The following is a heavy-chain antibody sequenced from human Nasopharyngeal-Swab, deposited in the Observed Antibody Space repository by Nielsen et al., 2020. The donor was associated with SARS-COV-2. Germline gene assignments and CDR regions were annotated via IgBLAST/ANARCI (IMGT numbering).Heavy chain of an antibody. J-gene: IGHJ2*01. Sequence: SETLSLTCTVSGGSISSYYWSWIRQPPGKGLEWIGYIYYSGSTNYNPSLKSRVTISVDTSKNQFSLKLSSVTAADTAVYHCARDPRVYYYDRSTSWYFDLWGRGTLVTVSS. CDR1: GGSISSYY. D-gene: IGHD3-22*01. CDR3: ARDPRVYYYDRSTSWYFDL. CDR2: IYYSGST. V-gene: IGHV4-59*01.